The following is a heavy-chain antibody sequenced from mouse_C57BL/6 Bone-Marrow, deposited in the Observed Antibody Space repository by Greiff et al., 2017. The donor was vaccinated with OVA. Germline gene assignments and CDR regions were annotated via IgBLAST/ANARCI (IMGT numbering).Heavy chain of an antibody. Sequence: EVHLVESGEGLVKPGGSLKLSCAASGFTFSSYAMSWVRQTPEKRLEWVAYISSGGDYIYYADTVKGRFTISRDNARNTLYLQMSSLKSEDTAMYYCTRERIITTAYYYAMDYWGQGTSVTVSS. CDR1: GFTFSSYA. D-gene: IGHD1-1*01. CDR2: ISSGGDYI. V-gene: IGHV5-9-1*02. J-gene: IGHJ4*01. CDR3: TRERIITTAYYYAMDY.